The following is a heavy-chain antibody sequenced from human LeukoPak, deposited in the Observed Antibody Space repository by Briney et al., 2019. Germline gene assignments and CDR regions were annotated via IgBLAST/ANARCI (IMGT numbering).Heavy chain of an antibody. D-gene: IGHD3-9*01. CDR1: GGSISSYY. J-gene: IGHJ4*02. CDR2: IYNSGST. CDR3: ARGIYDILTGYEPLVYFDY. Sequence: SQTLSLTCTVSGGSISSYYWSWIRQPPGKGLEWIGYIYNSGSTNYNPSLKSRVTISVDTSKNQFSLKLSSVTAADTAVYYCARGIYDILTGYEPLVYFDYWGQGTLVTVSS. V-gene: IGHV4-59*08.